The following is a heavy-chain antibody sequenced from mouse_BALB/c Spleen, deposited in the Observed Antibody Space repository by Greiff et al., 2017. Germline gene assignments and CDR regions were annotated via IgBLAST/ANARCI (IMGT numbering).Heavy chain of an antibody. CDR2: INPSNGGT. Sequence: VQLQQSGAELVKPGASVKLSCKASGYTFTSYWMHWVKLRPGQGFEWIGEINPSNGGTNYNEKFKRKATLTVDKSSSTAYMQLSSLTSEDSAVYYCKIRHYGSSYEAMDYWGQGTSVTVSS. J-gene: IGHJ4*01. CDR3: KIRHYGSSYEAMDY. D-gene: IGHD1-1*01. V-gene: IGHV1S16*01. CDR1: GYTFTSYW.